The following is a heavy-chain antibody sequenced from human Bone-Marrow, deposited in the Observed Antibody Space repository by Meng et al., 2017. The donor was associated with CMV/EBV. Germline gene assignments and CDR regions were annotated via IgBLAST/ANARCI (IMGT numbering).Heavy chain of an antibody. Sequence: ASVKVSCKASGYNFIKYGISWVRQAPGQGLEWMGWINAYNGQTVYAQRLQDRFTMTTDTSTSTAYMEVRSLRSDDTAVYYCARHYCSSTSCYIRGNYYYYYGMDVWGQGTTVTVSS. CDR3: ARHYCSSTSCYIRGNYYYYYGMDV. V-gene: IGHV1-18*01. J-gene: IGHJ6*02. D-gene: IGHD2-2*02. CDR2: INAYNGQT. CDR1: GYNFIKYG.